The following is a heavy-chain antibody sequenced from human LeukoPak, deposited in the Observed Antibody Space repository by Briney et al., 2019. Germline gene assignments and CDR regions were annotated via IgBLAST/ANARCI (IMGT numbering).Heavy chain of an antibody. V-gene: IGHV4-59*01. CDR3: ARGRVSSSTWYSTYYYYFYMDV. CDR1: DDSITMYY. J-gene: IGHJ6*03. CDR2: VGHTGST. D-gene: IGHD4-11*01. Sequence: SETLSLTCTVSDDSITMYYWTWIRQPPGKGLEWIGCVGHTGSTKFNPSLNGRVSISRDTSKNLFSLRLRSVTAADTAVYFCARGRVSSSTWYSTYYYYFYMDVWGKGTTVTVSS.